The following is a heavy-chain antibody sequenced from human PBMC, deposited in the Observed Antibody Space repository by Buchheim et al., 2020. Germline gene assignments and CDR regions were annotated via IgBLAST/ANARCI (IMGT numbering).Heavy chain of an antibody. CDR3: AGPIGYCSSTSCQDNPPYYYYGMDV. D-gene: IGHD2-2*01. Sequence: QVQLQESGPGLVKPSGTLSLTCAVSGGSISSSNWWSWVRQPPGKGLEWIGEIYHSGSTNYNPSLKSRVTISVDKSKNQFSLKLSSVTAADTAVYYCAGPIGYCSSTSCQDNPPYYYYGMDVWGQGTT. CDR2: IYHSGST. CDR1: GGSISSSNW. J-gene: IGHJ6*02. V-gene: IGHV4-4*02.